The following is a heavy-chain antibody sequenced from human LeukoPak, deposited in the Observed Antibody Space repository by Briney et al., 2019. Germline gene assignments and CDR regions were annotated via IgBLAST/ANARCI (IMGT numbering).Heavy chain of an antibody. V-gene: IGHV4-39*01. J-gene: IGHJ4*02. CDR1: GGSISSSSYY. Sequence: SETLSLTCTVSGGSISSSSYYWGWIRQPPGKGLEWIGSIHYSGATYYSPSLRSRVTISVYTSKNQFSLKLSSVTAADTAVYYCAKLGRVGYGDPSDSRGQGTLVTVSS. CDR2: IHYSGAT. D-gene: IGHD4-17*01. CDR3: AKLGRVGYGDPSDS.